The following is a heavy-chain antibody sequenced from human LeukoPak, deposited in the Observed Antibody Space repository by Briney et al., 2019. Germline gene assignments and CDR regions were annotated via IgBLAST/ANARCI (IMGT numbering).Heavy chain of an antibody. Sequence: PGGSLRLSCAASGFTFSNACMSWVRQAPGKGLEWVGSIRGKTDGGTTDYAAPVKGRFTISRDDSKNTLYLQMNSLRAEDTAVYYCARDRYSSSWYGYYFDYWGQGTLVTVSS. D-gene: IGHD6-13*01. CDR3: ARDRYSSSWYGYYFDY. V-gene: IGHV3-15*01. J-gene: IGHJ4*02. CDR1: GFTFSNAC. CDR2: IRGKTDGGTT.